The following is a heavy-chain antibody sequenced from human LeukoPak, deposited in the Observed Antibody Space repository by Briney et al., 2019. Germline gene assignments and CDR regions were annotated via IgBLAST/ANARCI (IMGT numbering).Heavy chain of an antibody. CDR1: DFTFSDYS. J-gene: IGHJ4*02. CDR2: IRFDGGNE. CDR3: AKAGYSTSWYYLDF. Sequence: GGSLRLSCAASDFTFSDYSMHWVRQAPGKGLEWVAFIRFDGGNEIYGDSVKGRFTISRDDSKDTLYLQMNSLSAEDTAVYFCAKAGYSTSWYYLDFWGQGTLVTVSS. V-gene: IGHV3-30*02. D-gene: IGHD6-13*01.